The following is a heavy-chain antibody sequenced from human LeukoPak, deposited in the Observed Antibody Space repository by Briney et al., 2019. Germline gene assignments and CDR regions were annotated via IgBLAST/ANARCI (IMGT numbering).Heavy chain of an antibody. CDR3: AKKYYSGSGSYLYYFDY. CDR1: GFTFIDYS. J-gene: IGHJ4*02. Sequence: GSLRLSCAASGFTFIDYSMSWVRQAPGKGLEWVSTISAGGSTYYADCVKGRFTISRDDSKNTLYLQMNSLRAEDTAIYYCAKKYYSGSGSYLYYFDYWGQGTLVTVSS. CDR2: ISAGGST. D-gene: IGHD3-10*01. V-gene: IGHV3-23*01.